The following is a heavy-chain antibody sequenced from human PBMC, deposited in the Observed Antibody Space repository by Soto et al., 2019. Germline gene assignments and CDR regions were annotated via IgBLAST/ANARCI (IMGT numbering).Heavy chain of an antibody. CDR2: IHLSYGTT. J-gene: IGHJ4*02. Sequence: QVQLVQSGAEVKKPGASVKISCKGSGYTFTSYYMHWVRQAPGQGLEWMGIIHLSYGTTTYAQKFQGRLTMTRDASTSTVYMELSSLKSDDTAVYYCARGNGSYLDYWGQGTVVTVSS. CDR1: GYTFTSYY. V-gene: IGHV1-46*03. CDR3: ARGNGSYLDY. D-gene: IGHD1-26*01.